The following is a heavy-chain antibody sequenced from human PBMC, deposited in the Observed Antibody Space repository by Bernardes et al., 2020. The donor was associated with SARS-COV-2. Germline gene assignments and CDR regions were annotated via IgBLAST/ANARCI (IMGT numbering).Heavy chain of an antibody. D-gene: IGHD5-18*01. CDR2: IYATGSS. J-gene: IGHJ4*02. CDR3: ARTVLYSSFDY. V-gene: IGHV4-39*01. CDR1: GGSITRNSYY. Sequence: SETLSLTCTVSGGSITRNSYYWGWIRQSPGKGLEWIGSIYATGSSNFNPSLKSRVTMSVDTSKNQVSLKLTSVTAADTAVYYCARTVLYSSFDYWGQGTLATVSS.